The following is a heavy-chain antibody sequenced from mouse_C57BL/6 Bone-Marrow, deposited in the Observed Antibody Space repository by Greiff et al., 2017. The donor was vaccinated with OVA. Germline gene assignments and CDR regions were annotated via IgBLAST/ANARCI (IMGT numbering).Heavy chain of an antibody. D-gene: IGHD1-1*01. CDR2: IYPRSGNT. Sequence: VQLQESGAELARPGASVKLSCKASGYTFTSYGISWVKQRTGQGLEWIGEIYPRSGNTYYNEKFKGKATLTADESSSTAYMELRSLTSEDSAVYFCAREGLYYYGSQAWFAYWGQGTLVTVSA. V-gene: IGHV1-81*01. CDR3: AREGLYYYGSQAWFAY. CDR1: GYTFTSYG. J-gene: IGHJ3*01.